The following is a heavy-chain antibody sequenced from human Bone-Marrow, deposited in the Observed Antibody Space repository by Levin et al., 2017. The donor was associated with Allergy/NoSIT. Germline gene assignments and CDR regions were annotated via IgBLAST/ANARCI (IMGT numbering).Heavy chain of an antibody. Sequence: GESLKISCAASGFTFSASEMNWVRQAPGQGLEWLSFISPGGNTIYYADSVKGRFTTSRDNANNLVYLPMNSLRAEDTAVYYCGRELGPATISGYYGVDVWGQGTTVTVSS. CDR3: GRELGPATISGYYGVDV. D-gene: IGHD2-2*02. V-gene: IGHV3-48*03. CDR1: GFTFSASE. J-gene: IGHJ6*02. CDR2: ISPGGNTI.